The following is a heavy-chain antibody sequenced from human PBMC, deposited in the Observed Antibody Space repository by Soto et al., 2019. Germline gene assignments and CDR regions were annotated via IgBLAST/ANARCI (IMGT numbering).Heavy chain of an antibody. D-gene: IGHD4-17*01. CDR1: GFTFSSYA. V-gene: IGHV3-23*01. CDR2: ITSDGRT. Sequence: GGSLRLSCAASGFTFSSYAMSWVRQAPGKGLEWVSIITSDGRTYYADSVKGRFTISRDNSKNTVYLQMNSLRAEDTAVYYCAKDYSTVTTDPLSVVLFDYWGQGALVTVS. CDR3: AKDYSTVTTDPLSVVLFDY. J-gene: IGHJ4*02.